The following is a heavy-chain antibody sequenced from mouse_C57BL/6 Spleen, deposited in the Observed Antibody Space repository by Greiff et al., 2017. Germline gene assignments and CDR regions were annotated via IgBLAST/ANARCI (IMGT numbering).Heavy chain of an antibody. CDR3: ARIGLEGDYDWFAY. J-gene: IGHJ3*01. V-gene: IGHV1-64*01. D-gene: IGHD2-4*01. CDR2: IHPNSGST. CDR1: GYTFTSYW. Sequence: QVQLQQPGAELVKPGASVKLSCKASGYTFTSYWMPWVKQRPGQGLEWIGMIHPNSGSTNYNEKFKSKATLTVDKSSSTAYMQLSSLTSEDSAVYYCARIGLEGDYDWFAYWGQGTLVTVSA.